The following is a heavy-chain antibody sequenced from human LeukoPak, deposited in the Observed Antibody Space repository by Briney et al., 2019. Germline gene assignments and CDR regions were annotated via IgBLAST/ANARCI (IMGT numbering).Heavy chain of an antibody. D-gene: IGHD6-6*01. CDR2: INAGNGNT. CDR1: GYTFTSYA. V-gene: IGHV1-3*01. Sequence: ASVKVSCKASGYTFTSYAMHWVRQAPGQRLEWMGWINAGNGNTEYSQKFQGRVTITRDTSASTAYMELSSLRSEDTAVYYCARVLSMAARPELDYWGQGTLVTVSS. J-gene: IGHJ4*02. CDR3: ARVLSMAARPELDY.